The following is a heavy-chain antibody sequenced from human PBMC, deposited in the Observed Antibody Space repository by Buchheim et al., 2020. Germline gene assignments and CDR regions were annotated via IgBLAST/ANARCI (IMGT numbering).Heavy chain of an antibody. CDR1: RFTFSRYW. V-gene: IGHV3-7*01. J-gene: IGHJ6*02. CDR3: ARSGALLYYYGMDV. D-gene: IGHD1-26*01. CDR2: MKHDGSEK. Sequence: EGQFVESGGGLVQPGGSLRLSCAASRFTFSRYWMHWVRAGPGKGLEWVANMKHDGSEKYYVDSVKGRFTISRDNAMNSLYLQMNSLRAEDTAVYYCARSGALLYYYGMDVWGQGST.